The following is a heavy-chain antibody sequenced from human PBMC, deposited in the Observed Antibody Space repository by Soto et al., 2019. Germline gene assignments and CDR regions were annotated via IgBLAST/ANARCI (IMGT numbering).Heavy chain of an antibody. CDR1: GDSISSHY. CDR3: ARAYYDFWSGSVYYYMDV. CDR2: IYYSGTT. Sequence: SETLSLTCTVSGDSISSHYWSWIRQPPGKGLEWIGYIYYSGTTNYKPSLKSRVTISLDTSKNQFSLKLNSVTAADTAVYYCARAYYDFWSGSVYYYMDVWGKGTTVTVS. J-gene: IGHJ6*03. V-gene: IGHV4-59*11. D-gene: IGHD3-3*01.